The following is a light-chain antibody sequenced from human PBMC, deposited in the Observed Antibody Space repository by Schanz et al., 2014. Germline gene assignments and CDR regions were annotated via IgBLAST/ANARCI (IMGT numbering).Light chain of an antibody. V-gene: IGLV2-11*01. Sequence: QSALTQPRSVSGSPGQSVTISCTGTSSDVGGYDYVSWYQQHPGKAPKLMIYDVSKRPSGVPDRFSGSKSGNTASLTISGLQAEDEADYYCCSHAGSCTGVFGGGTKVTVL. J-gene: IGLJ3*02. CDR3: CSHAGSCTGV. CDR2: DVS. CDR1: SSDVGGYDY.